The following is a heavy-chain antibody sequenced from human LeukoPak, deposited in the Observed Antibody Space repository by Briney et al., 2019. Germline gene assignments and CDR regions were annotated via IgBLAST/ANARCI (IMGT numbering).Heavy chain of an antibody. J-gene: IGHJ3*02. CDR2: ISGSGDRT. Sequence: GGSLRLSCAASGFTFSSYAMSWVRQAPGKWLEWVSDISGSGDRTYYANSVKGRFTISRDNSKNTLYLQMNSLRAEDTAIYYCAKDCPAGYSSSWDDAFDIWGQGTMVTVSS. D-gene: IGHD6-13*01. CDR1: GFTFSSYA. CDR3: AKDCPAGYSSSWDDAFDI. V-gene: IGHV3-23*01.